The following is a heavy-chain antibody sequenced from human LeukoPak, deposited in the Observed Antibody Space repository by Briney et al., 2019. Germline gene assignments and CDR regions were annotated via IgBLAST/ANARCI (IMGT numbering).Heavy chain of an antibody. J-gene: IGHJ3*02. CDR1: GGSISSDGYY. Sequence: SETLSLTCTVSGGSISSDGYYWSWIRQHPGKGLEWIGYIYYSGSTNYNPSLKSRVTISVDTSKNQFSLKLSSVTAADTAVYYCARAKRWRLEPNAFDIWGQGTMVTVSS. CDR3: ARAKRWRLEPNAFDI. CDR2: IYYSGST. D-gene: IGHD5-24*01. V-gene: IGHV4-61*08.